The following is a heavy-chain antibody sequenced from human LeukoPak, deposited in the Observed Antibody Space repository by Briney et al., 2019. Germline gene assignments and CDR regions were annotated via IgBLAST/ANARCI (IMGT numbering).Heavy chain of an antibody. CDR2: INANSGGT. V-gene: IGHV1-2*02. J-gene: IGHJ4*02. Sequence: AAVKVSCKASGYTFTGYYMDWVRQAPGQGLEWMGWINANSGGTNYAQKFQGRVTMTRDTSISTAYMELSRLRSDDTAVYYCAREEGYCSGGNRYSVHVWGQGTLVTVS. CDR1: GYTFTGYY. D-gene: IGHD2-15*01. CDR3: AREEGYCSGGNRYSVHV.